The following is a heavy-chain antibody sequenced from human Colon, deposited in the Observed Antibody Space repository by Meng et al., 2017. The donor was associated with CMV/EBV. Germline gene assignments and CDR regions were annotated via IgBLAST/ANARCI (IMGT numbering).Heavy chain of an antibody. V-gene: IGHV3-23*01. J-gene: IGHJ4*02. CDR2: ISGSGVTT. D-gene: IGHD3-3*01. Sequence: GGSLRLSCSASGFTFNDFDMTWVRQAPGKGLGWVSSISGSGVTTYYTDAVKGRFTISRDNSRNTLYLQINSLRADDTAVYYCAKGADFHDFWSGFAYWGQGTVVTVSS. CDR3: AKGADFHDFWSGFAY. CDR1: GFTFNDFD.